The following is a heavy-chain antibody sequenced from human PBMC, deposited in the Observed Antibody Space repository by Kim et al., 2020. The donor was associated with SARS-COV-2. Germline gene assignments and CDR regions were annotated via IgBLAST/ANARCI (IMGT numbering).Heavy chain of an antibody. CDR2: ISSSSSYI. Sequence: GGSLRLSCEASGFTFSSYSLNWVRQAAGKGLEWVSSISSSSSYIYYADSVKGRFTISRDNAKNSLYLQMNSLRAEDTAVYYCATGTTGTTGGYYYGMDVWGPGTTVTVSS. V-gene: IGHV3-21*01. CDR1: GFTFSSYS. CDR3: ATGTTGTTGGYYYGMDV. J-gene: IGHJ6*02. D-gene: IGHD1-1*01.